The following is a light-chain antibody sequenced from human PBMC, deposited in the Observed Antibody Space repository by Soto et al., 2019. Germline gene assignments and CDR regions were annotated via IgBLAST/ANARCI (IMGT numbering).Light chain of an antibody. CDR1: QSVSSSY. Sequence: DIVLTQSPGTLSLSPVERATLSCRPSQSVSSSYLAWYQQKPGQAPRLLIYGASSRATGIPDRFSGSGSGTDFTLTISRLEPEDFAVYYCQQYGSSPWTFGQGTKVDIK. V-gene: IGKV3-20*01. CDR3: QQYGSSPWT. J-gene: IGKJ1*01. CDR2: GAS.